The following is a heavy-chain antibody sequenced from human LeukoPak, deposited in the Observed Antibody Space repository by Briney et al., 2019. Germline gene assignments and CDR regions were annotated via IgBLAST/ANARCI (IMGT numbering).Heavy chain of an antibody. J-gene: IGHJ4*02. CDR1: GFTFSDYY. V-gene: IGHV3-53*01. D-gene: IGHD3-10*01. Sequence: GGSLRLSCAASGFTFSDYYMSWVRQAPGKGLEWVSVIYSGGSTYYADSVKGRFTISRDNSKNTLYLQMNSLRAEDTAVYYCARDLVRGVITDYWGQGTLVTVSS. CDR2: IYSGGST. CDR3: ARDLVRGVITDY.